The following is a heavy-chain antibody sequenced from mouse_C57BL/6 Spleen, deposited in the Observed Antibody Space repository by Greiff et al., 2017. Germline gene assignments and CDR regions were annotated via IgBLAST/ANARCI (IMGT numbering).Heavy chain of an antibody. CDR2: INPNNGGT. V-gene: IGHV1-18*01. CDR3: ASGDYDLYAMEY. D-gene: IGHD2-4*01. Sequence: VQLQQSGPELVKPGASVKIPCKASGYTFTDYNMDWVKQSPGKSLEWIGDINPNNGGTIYNQKFKGKATLTVDKSSNTAYMELRSLTSEDTAVYYCASGDYDLYAMEYWGQGTSVTVSS. J-gene: IGHJ4*01. CDR1: GYTFTDYN.